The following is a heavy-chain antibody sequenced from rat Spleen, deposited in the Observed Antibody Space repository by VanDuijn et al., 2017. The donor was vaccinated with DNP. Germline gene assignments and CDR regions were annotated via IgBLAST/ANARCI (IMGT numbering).Heavy chain of an antibody. CDR2: IIYDGSRT. CDR1: GFTFSDCN. Sequence: EVQLVESGGGLVQPGRSLKLSCATSGFTFSDCNMAWVRQAPKKGLEWVATIIYDGSRTYYRNSVHGRFTIYKDNAKSTIYTHTDRQRPEDTATYDSTTFQYRDVCGQRTSVTISS. D-gene: IGHD1-5*01. V-gene: IGHV5S10*01. CDR3: TTFQYRDV. J-gene: IGHJ4*01.